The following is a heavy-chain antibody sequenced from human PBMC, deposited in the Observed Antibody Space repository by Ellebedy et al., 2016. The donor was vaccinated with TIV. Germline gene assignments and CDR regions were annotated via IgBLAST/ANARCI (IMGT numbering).Heavy chain of an antibody. Sequence: MPGGSLRLSCAVYGGSFSGYYWSWIRQPPGKGLEWIGEINHSGSTNYNPSLKSRVTISVDTSKNQFSLKLSSVTAADTAVYYCARDGGYYPGYWGQGTLVTVSS. CDR2: INHSGST. CDR3: ARDGGYYPGY. V-gene: IGHV4-34*01. CDR1: GGSFSGYY. J-gene: IGHJ4*02. D-gene: IGHD3-22*01.